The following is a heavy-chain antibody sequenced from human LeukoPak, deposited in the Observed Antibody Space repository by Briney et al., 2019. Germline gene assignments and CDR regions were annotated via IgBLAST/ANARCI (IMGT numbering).Heavy chain of an antibody. CDR1: GDSISSSY. CDR3: ARDRRSSGWYYFDY. J-gene: IGHJ4*02. V-gene: IGHV4-59*01. Sequence: SETLSLTCTVSGDSISSSYWSWIRQPPGKGLEWIGYIYDSGSTHYSPSLKSRVTISVDTSKNQFSLKLSSVTAADTAVYYCARDRRSSGWYYFDYWGQGTLVTVSS. CDR2: IYDSGST. D-gene: IGHD6-19*01.